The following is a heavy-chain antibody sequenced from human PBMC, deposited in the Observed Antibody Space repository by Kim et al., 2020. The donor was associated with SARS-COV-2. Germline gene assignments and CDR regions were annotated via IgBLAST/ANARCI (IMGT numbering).Heavy chain of an antibody. D-gene: IGHD3-10*01. CDR3: AKDPLGASGRYYSGMDV. CDR1: GFTFDDYA. V-gene: IGHV3-43*02. J-gene: IGHJ6*02. CDR2: ISGDGGYT. Sequence: GGSLRLSCAASGFTFDDYAMHWVRQAPGKGLEWVSLISGDGGYTYYADSVKGRFTISRDNSKNSLYLQMNSLRTEDTALYYCAKDPLGASGRYYSGMDVWGQGTTVTVSS.